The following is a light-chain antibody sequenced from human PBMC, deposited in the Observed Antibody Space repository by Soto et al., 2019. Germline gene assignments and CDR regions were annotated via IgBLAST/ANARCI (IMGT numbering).Light chain of an antibody. J-gene: IGLJ1*01. CDR1: SSDVGGYNS. V-gene: IGLV2-14*01. CDR2: EIN. CDR3: NSYTTTGAYV. Sequence: QSALTQPASVSGSPGQSITISCTGTSSDVGGYNSVSWYQQHPGKTPKLIIYEINNRPSGVSNRLSASKSANTASLTISGLQAEDEAIYYCNSYTTTGAYVFGTGTKVTVL.